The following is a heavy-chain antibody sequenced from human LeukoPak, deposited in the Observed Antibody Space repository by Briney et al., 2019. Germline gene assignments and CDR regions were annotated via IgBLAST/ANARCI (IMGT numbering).Heavy chain of an antibody. CDR1: GFTFSNYW. D-gene: IGHD3-9*01. Sequence: GGCLRLSCAASGFTFSNYWMHWVRQAPGKGLVWVSRINTDGSYTSYADSVKGRFTISRDNAKNTLYLQMNSLRAEDTAVYYCAKDLTGPVDYWGQGTLVTVSS. V-gene: IGHV3-74*01. CDR2: INTDGSYT. J-gene: IGHJ4*02. CDR3: AKDLTGPVDY.